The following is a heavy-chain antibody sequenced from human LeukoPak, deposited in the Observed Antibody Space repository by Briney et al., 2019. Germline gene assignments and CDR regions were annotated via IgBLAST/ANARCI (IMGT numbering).Heavy chain of an antibody. CDR3: TRGRTSSSTWFDP. CDR2: IYYSGTT. J-gene: IGHJ5*02. CDR1: GDSISGQH. Sequence: SETLSLTCNVSGDSISGQHLTWIRQPPGKGLEWIGQIYYSGTTHYNPALQSRVTMSIDTSKSQFSLRLTSVTAADTAVYYCTRGRTSSSTWFDPWGQGTLVTVSS. D-gene: IGHD2-2*01. V-gene: IGHV4-59*11.